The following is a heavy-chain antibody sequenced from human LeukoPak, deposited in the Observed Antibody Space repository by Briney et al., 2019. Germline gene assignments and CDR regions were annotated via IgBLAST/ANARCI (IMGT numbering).Heavy chain of an antibody. Sequence: SETLSLTCTVSGGSITSHYWSRIRQPPGKGLEWIGYIYYSGSTNYNPSLKSRVTMSVDTSKNQVSLKLTSVTAADTAVYHCARDGGDPYNAAVYWGQGTLVTVSS. D-gene: IGHD5-24*01. J-gene: IGHJ4*02. CDR2: IYYSGST. CDR1: GGSITSHY. V-gene: IGHV4-59*11. CDR3: ARDGGDPYNAAVY.